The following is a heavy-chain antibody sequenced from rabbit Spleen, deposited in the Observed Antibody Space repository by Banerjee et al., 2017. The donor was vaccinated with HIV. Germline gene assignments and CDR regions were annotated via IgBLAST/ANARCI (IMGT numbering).Heavy chain of an antibody. CDR1: GFDFSRYG. CDR3: ARDLDGVIGWNFGW. Sequence: QEQLVESGGGLVQPGGSLKLSCKASGFDFSRYGVSWVRQAPGKGLEWIGYIDPVFGITYYASWVNGRFTISRENTQNTVSLQMNSLTAADTATYFCARDLDGVIGWNFGWWGPGTLVTVS. J-gene: IGHJ4*01. D-gene: IGHD1-1*01. V-gene: IGHV1S47*01. CDR2: IDPVFGIT.